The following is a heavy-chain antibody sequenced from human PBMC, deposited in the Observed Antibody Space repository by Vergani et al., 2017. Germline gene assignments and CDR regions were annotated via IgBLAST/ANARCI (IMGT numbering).Heavy chain of an antibody. CDR1: GFTFSSYG. CDR3: AKENNYEGYKAPSVYYYGMDV. D-gene: IGHD5-24*01. V-gene: IGHV3-30*18. Sequence: VQLLESGGGLVQPGGSLRLSCAASGFTFSSYGMHWVRQAPGKGLEWVAVISYDGSNKYYADSVKGRFTISRDNSKNTLYLQMNSLRAEDTAVYYCAKENNYEGYKAPSVYYYGMDVWGQGTTVTVSS. J-gene: IGHJ6*02. CDR2: ISYDGSNK.